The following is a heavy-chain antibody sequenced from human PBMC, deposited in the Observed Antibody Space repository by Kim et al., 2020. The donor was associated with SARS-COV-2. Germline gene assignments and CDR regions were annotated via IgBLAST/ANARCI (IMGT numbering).Heavy chain of an antibody. CDR3: ARGGVVPAASSAFDI. J-gene: IGHJ3*02. D-gene: IGHD2-2*01. V-gene: IGHV1-46*01. Sequence: AQKVQARVTLTGDTSTSTVYMELSSLRYEDTAVYYCARGGVVPAASSAFDIWGQGTMVTVSS.